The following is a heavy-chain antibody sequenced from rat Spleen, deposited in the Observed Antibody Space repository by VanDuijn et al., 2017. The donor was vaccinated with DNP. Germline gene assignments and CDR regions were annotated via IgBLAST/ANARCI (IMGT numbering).Heavy chain of an antibody. J-gene: IGHJ2*01. D-gene: IGHD5-1*01. CDR2: ITSGGST. Sequence: EVQLVESGGGLVQPGRSLKLSCAASGFTFSSFVMAWVRQAPKKGLEWVATITSGGSTYYPDSVKGRFTISRDNAKSTLYLQMNSLRSEDTATYYCTRVGYFDYWGQGVMVTVSS. V-gene: IGHV5-46*01. CDR1: GFTFSSFV. CDR3: TRVGYFDY.